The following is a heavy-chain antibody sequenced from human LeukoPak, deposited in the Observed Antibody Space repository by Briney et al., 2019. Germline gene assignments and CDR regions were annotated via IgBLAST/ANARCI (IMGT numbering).Heavy chain of an antibody. V-gene: IGHV1-8*01. CDR1: GYTFTSYD. CDR3: ARGRNLRNQQLSLNWFDP. CDR2: MNPNSGNT. Sequence: ASVKVSCTASGYTFTSYDINWVRQATGQGLEWMGWMNPNSGNTGYAQKFQGRVTMTRNTSISTAYMELSSLRSEDTAVYYCARGRNLRNQQLSLNWFDPWGQGTLVTVSS. J-gene: IGHJ5*02. D-gene: IGHD2-2*01.